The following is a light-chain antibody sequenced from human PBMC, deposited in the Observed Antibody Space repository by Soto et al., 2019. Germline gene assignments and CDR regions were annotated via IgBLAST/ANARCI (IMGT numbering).Light chain of an antibody. CDR1: QSISTY. V-gene: IGKV1-39*01. CDR3: QQNFNILLT. J-gene: IGKJ4*01. CDR2: SAS. Sequence: IQLTQSPSSLSASVGDTVTITCRASQSISTYLNWWQHKPGTAPRMLISSASNLHTAVPSRFSGSGSGAAFTITIRSLQPEDSATYFCQQNFNILLTFGGGTKVEIK.